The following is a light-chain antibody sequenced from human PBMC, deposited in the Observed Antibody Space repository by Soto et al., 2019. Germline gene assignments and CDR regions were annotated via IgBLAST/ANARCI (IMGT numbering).Light chain of an antibody. V-gene: IGKV3-20*01. CDR1: QSVRSNY. Sequence: EIVLTQSPGTLSLSPGETATLSCRASQSVRSNYLAWYQQKPGQAPRFLIYDASSRATGIPDRFSGSGSGTDFTLTISRLEPEDFAVYYCHQYGSSPLTFGGGTKVDIK. CDR2: DAS. CDR3: HQYGSSPLT. J-gene: IGKJ4*01.